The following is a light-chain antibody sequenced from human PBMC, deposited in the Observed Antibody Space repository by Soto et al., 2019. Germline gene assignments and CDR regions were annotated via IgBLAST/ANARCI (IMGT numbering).Light chain of an antibody. V-gene: IGLV1-51*02. CDR1: SSNIGNNY. Sequence: QSALTQPPSVSAAPGQKVTISCSGSSSNIGNNYVSWYQQLPGTAPKLLIYENNKRPSGIPDRFSGSKSGTSATLGITGLQTGDEAGYYCGTWDSSLSAGVFGTGTKVTVL. CDR2: ENN. CDR3: GTWDSSLSAGV. J-gene: IGLJ1*01.